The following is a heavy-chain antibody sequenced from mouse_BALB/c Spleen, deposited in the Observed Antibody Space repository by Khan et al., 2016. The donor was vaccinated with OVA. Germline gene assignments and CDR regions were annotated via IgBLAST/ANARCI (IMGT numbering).Heavy chain of an antibody. CDR2: INTYTGEP. Sequence: QIQLVQSGPELKKPGETVKISCKASGYTFTNYGMNWVKQAPGKGLKWMGWINTYTGEPTYAEDFKGRVAFSLENSASTAYLQINNLKNEDTATYCCASLTGTDYWGQGTTLTVSA. D-gene: IGHD4-1*01. CDR3: ASLTGTDY. V-gene: IGHV9-3-1*01. J-gene: IGHJ2*01. CDR1: GYTFTNYG.